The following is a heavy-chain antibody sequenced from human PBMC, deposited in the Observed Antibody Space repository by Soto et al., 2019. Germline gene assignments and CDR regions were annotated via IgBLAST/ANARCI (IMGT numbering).Heavy chain of an antibody. V-gene: IGHV4-59*08. Sequence: PSETLSLTCSVSGGSVNGYYWTWIRQPPGKGLEWIGHIYDNGFTYTNPSLKSRISISVDTSKNLFSLTLNSVTAADTAVYYCARVNTIVRGHLNAWFDPWGQGALVTVSS. CDR3: ARVNTIVRGHLNAWFDP. CDR1: GGSVNGYY. CDR2: IYDNGFT. D-gene: IGHD3-10*01. J-gene: IGHJ5*02.